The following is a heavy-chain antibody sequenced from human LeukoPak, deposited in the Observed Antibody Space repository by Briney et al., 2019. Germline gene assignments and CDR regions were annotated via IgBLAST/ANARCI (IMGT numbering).Heavy chain of an antibody. J-gene: IGHJ4*02. CDR3: AGVDIAMDFDY. CDR1: GYTFTSYG. D-gene: IGHD5-18*01. CDR2: ISAYNGNT. Sequence: ASVKVSCKTSGYTFTSYGINWVRQPPGQGLEWVGWISAYNGNTNYAQKLQGRVTITTDTSTSTAYMELRSLRSDDTAVYYCAGVDIAMDFDYWGQGTLVTVSS. V-gene: IGHV1-18*01.